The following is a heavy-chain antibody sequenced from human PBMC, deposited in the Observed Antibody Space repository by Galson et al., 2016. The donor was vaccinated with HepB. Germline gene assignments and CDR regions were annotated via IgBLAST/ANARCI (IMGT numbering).Heavy chain of an antibody. D-gene: IGHD3-10*01. CDR3: ANDYYFGSGTIMAYGLDV. Sequence: TLSLTCTVSGGSISTGGYYWSWIRQHPGKGLEWIGYIYYSGNTHYNPSLKSRVTMSVDTSKNQFSLKLSSVTAADTAVYYCANDYYFGSGTIMAYGLDVWCQGTTVTVSS. J-gene: IGHJ6*02. CDR2: IYYSGNT. V-gene: IGHV4-31*03. CDR1: GGSISTGGYY.